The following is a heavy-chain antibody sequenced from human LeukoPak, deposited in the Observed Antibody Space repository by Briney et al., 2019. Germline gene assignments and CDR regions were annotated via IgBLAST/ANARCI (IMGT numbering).Heavy chain of an antibody. D-gene: IGHD4-17*01. CDR3: ARVSDYGDYAAIPH. CDR2: INHSGST. CDR1: GGSFSGYY. Sequence: KPSETLSLTCAVYGGSFSGYYWSWIRQPPGKGLEWIGEINHSGSTNYNPSLKSRVTISVDTSKNQFSLKLSSVTAADTAVYYCARVSDYGDYAAIPHWGQGTLVTVSS. J-gene: IGHJ4*02. V-gene: IGHV4-34*01.